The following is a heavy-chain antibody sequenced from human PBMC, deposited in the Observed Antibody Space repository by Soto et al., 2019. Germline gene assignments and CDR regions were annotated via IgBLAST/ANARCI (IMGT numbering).Heavy chain of an antibody. CDR1: GFTFSSSG. V-gene: IGHV3-33*01. Sequence: GGSLRLSCAASGFTFSSSGMHWVRQAPGKGLEWVAVIWFDGSYKYYGDSVKGRFTISRDNSKNTVYLQMNSLRAEDTAVYYCARDFSNSSTWNFDNWGQGT. CDR3: ARDFSNSSTWNFDN. CDR2: IWFDGSYK. D-gene: IGHD6-13*01. J-gene: IGHJ4*02.